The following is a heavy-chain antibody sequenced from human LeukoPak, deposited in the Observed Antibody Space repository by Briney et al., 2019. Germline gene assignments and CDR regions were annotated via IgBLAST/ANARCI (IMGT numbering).Heavy chain of an antibody. V-gene: IGHV4-59*02. J-gene: IGHJ3*01. CDR1: SGSVTNFY. Sequence: SETLSLTCTVSSGSVTNFYWNWIRQPPGNGLEWLGHISYSGAPQYSPSFKSRVAISLDTSKKYVSLNLGSVTAADTAVYYCARAWGWNDGAGAFAYWGQGTMVTVSS. CDR3: ARAWGWNDGAGAFAY. D-gene: IGHD1-1*01. CDR2: ISYSGAP.